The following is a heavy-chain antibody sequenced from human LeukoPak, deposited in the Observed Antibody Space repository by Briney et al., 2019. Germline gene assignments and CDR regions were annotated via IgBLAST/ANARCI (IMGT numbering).Heavy chain of an antibody. Sequence: ASVKVSCKASGYTFTGYYMHWVRQAPGQGLEWMGWINPNSGGTNYAQKFQGRVTMTRDTSISTAYMELSRLRSDDTAVYYCARVREAAIPYYFDSWGQGTLVTVSS. J-gene: IGHJ4*02. CDR3: ARVREAAIPYYFDS. D-gene: IGHD5-18*01. CDR2: INPNSGGT. V-gene: IGHV1-2*02. CDR1: GYTFTGYY.